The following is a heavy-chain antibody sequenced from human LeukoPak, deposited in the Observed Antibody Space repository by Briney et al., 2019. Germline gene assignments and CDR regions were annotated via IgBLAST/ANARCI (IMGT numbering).Heavy chain of an antibody. CDR2: FYYRGST. V-gene: IGHV4-59*13. CDR3: ARVGCGGDCYPYYYYGMDV. Sequence: SETLSLPCTVSGGSNSSYYWLWIRQPPGEGLEGLGYFYYRGSTNYNPSLKSRVTISVDTYKNQFSLKLSSVTAADTAVYYCARVGCGGDCYPYYYYGMDVWGQGTTVTVSS. CDR1: GGSNSSYY. J-gene: IGHJ6*02. D-gene: IGHD2-21*02.